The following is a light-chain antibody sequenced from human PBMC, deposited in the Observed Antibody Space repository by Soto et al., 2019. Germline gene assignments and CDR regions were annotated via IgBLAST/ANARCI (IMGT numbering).Light chain of an antibody. J-gene: IGKJ2*01. V-gene: IGKV3-20*01. Sequence: EVVLTQSPGTLSLSPGERATLSCRASQSVSNKYLAWYQQKPGQAPRLLIFGSSDRATGIPDRFSGSGSGTDLTLTIRRLEPEDFAVYYCQQYGSSPPYTFGQGTKLEIK. CDR1: QSVSNKY. CDR2: GSS. CDR3: QQYGSSPPYT.